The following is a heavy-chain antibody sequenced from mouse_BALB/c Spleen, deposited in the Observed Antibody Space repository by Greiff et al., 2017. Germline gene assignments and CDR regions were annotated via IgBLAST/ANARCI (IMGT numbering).Heavy chain of an antibody. CDR1: GYTFTSYV. CDR2: INPYNDGT. Sequence: VQLQQSGPELVKPGASAKMSCKASGYTFTSYVMHWVKQKPGQGLEWIGYINPYNDGTKYNEKFKGKATLTSDKSSSTAYMELSSLTSEDSAVYYCARGTYYRYDDGVYFDYWGQGTTLTVSS. CDR3: ARGTYYRYDDGVYFDY. J-gene: IGHJ2*01. V-gene: IGHV1-14*01. D-gene: IGHD2-14*01.